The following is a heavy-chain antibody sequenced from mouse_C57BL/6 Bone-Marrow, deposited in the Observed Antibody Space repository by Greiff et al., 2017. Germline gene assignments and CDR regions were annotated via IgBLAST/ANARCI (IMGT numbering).Heavy chain of an antibody. D-gene: IGHD1-1*01. CDR3: ARGAPVAGFAD. V-gene: IGHV1-59*01. J-gene: IGHJ3*01. CDR2: IDPSDGCT. Sequence: QVQLQQPGAELVRPGTSVKLSCKASGYTFTSSWMHWVKQRPGQGLEWIGVIDPSDGCTNYNQKLKGKATLTVDTSSSTAYMQLSSLTTGDAAVYFCARGAPVAGFADWGQGALVTVS. CDR1: GYTFTSSW.